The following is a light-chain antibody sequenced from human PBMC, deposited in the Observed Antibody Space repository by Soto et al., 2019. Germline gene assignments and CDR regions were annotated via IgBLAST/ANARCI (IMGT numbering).Light chain of an antibody. Sequence: QSVLSQPPSVSAAPGQRVTISCSGSTXNIGKYYVSWYQQVPGTAPRLLIYDNNQRPSGIPDRFSGSKSGTSATLAITGHQTGDEADYYCATWDGGLTPQGVFGTGTKVTVL. V-gene: IGLV1-51*01. CDR3: ATWDGGLTPQGV. J-gene: IGLJ1*01. CDR1: TXNIGKYY. CDR2: DNN.